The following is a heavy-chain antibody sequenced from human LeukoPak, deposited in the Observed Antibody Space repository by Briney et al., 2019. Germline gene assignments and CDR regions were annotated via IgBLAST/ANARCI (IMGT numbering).Heavy chain of an antibody. J-gene: IGHJ6*03. V-gene: IGHV3-21*04. CDR2: ISSSSSYI. D-gene: IGHD7-27*01. Sequence: GGSLRLSCGASGFTFSSYSMNWVRQAPGKGLEWVSSISSSSSYIYYADSVKGRFTISRDNAKNSLYLQMNSLRAEDTAVYSCAKDSAWGGNYYYYMDVWGKGTTVTVSS. CDR3: AKDSAWGGNYYYYMDV. CDR1: GFTFSSYS.